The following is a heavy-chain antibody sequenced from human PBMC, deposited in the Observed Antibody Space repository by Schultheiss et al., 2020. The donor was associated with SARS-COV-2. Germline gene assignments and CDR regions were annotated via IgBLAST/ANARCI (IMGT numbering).Heavy chain of an antibody. CDR2: IYYSGST. CDR3: ATSGGAGYYYYGMDV. Sequence: SETLSLTCTVSGGSISSGSYYWSWIRQPPGKGLEWIGYIYYSGSTNYNPSLKSRVTISVDTSKNQFSLKLSSVTAADTAVYYCATSGGAGYYYYGMDVWGQGTTVTVSS. V-gene: IGHV4-61*01. D-gene: IGHD3-10*01. CDR1: GGSISSGSYY. J-gene: IGHJ6*02.